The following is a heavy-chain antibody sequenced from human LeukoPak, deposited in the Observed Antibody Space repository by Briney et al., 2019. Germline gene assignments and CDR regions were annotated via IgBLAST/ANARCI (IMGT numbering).Heavy chain of an antibody. CDR2: INHSGST. V-gene: IGHV4-34*01. CDR3: AREGSGTVVVPAASDAFDI. CDR1: GGSFSGYY. D-gene: IGHD2-2*01. Sequence: SETLSLTCAVYGGSFSGYYWSWIRQPPGKGLEWTGEINHSGSTNYNPSLKSRVTISVDTSKNQFSLKLSSVTAADTAVYYCAREGSGTVVVPAASDAFDIWGQGTMVTVSS. J-gene: IGHJ3*02.